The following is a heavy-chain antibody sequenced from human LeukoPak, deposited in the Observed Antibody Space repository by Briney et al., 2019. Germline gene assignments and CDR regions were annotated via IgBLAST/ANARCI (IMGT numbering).Heavy chain of an antibody. J-gene: IGHJ4*02. D-gene: IGHD3-10*01. V-gene: IGHV4-4*07. CDR3: AASLRALTEGYYFDY. Sequence: SETLSLTCTVSGGSISSYYWSWIRQPAGKGLEWIGRIYTSGSTNYNPSLKSRVTMSVDTSKNQFSLKLSSVTAADTAVYYCAASLRALTEGYYFDYWGQGTLVTVSS. CDR2: IYTSGST. CDR1: GGSISSYY.